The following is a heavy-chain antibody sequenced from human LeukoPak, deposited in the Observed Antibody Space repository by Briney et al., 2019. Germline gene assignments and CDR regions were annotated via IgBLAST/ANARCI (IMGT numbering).Heavy chain of an antibody. CDR3: AREGVWRQQLVDYYYGMDV. D-gene: IGHD6-13*01. Sequence: SETLSLTCTVSGGSISSSSYYWGWIRQPPGKGLEWIGSIYYSGSTYYNPSLKSRVTISVDTSKNQFSLKLSSVTAADTAVYYCAREGVWRQQLVDYYYGMDVWGQGTTVTVSS. J-gene: IGHJ6*02. CDR2: IYYSGST. CDR1: GGSISSSSYY. V-gene: IGHV4-39*02.